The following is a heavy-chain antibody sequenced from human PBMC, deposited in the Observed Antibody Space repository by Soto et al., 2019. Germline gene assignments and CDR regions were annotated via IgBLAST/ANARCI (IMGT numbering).Heavy chain of an antibody. CDR2: IYYSGST. D-gene: IGHD2-15*01. CDR1: GGSISSGGYY. Sequence: SETLSLTCTVSGGSISSGGYYWSWIRQHPGKGLEWIGYIYYSGSTYYNPSLKSRVTISVDTPKNQFSLKLSSVTAADTAVYYCARKTTPKYYFDYWGQGTLVTVSS. V-gene: IGHV4-31*03. J-gene: IGHJ4*02. CDR3: ARKTTPKYYFDY.